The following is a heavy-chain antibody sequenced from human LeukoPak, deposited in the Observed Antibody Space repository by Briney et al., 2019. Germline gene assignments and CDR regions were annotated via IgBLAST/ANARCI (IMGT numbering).Heavy chain of an antibody. CDR2: IDWDDDK. Sequence: SGPTLVNPTQTLTLTCTFSGFSLSTSGMCVSWIRQPPGKALEWLALIDWDDDKYYSTSLKTRLTISKDTSKNQVVLTMTNMDPVGTATYYCARIMSSSWYGAFDIWGQGTMVTVSS. CDR1: GFSLSTSGMC. J-gene: IGHJ3*02. V-gene: IGHV2-70*01. CDR3: ARIMSSSWYGAFDI. D-gene: IGHD6-13*01.